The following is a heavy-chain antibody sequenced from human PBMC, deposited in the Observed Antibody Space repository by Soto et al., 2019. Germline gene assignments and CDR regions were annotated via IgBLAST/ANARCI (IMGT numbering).Heavy chain of an antibody. CDR1: GFTFDDYA. J-gene: IGHJ3*02. V-gene: IGHV3-9*01. CDR3: AFRTFHI. CDR2: IRWNSGSI. Sequence: VQLVESGGGLVQPGRSLRLSCAASGFTFDDYAMHWVRPAPGKGLEWVSGIRWNSGSIGYADSVKGRFTISRDNAKNSLYLQMNSLRAEDTALYYCAFRTFHIWGQGTMVTVSS.